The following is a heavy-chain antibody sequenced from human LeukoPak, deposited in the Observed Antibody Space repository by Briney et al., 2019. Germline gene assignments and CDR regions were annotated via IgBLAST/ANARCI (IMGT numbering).Heavy chain of an antibody. D-gene: IGHD3-3*01. V-gene: IGHV3-74*01. CDR2: IKYDGSAT. Sequence: GGSLRLSCAASGFTFSNYWMHWIRQVPGKGLVWVSHIKYDGSATNYADSVKGRFTISRDNAKNTLYLQMNSLRAEDTAVYYCVSGSLQSGYNFDYWGQGALVTVSS. CDR1: GFTFSNYW. CDR3: VSGSLQSGYNFDY. J-gene: IGHJ4*02.